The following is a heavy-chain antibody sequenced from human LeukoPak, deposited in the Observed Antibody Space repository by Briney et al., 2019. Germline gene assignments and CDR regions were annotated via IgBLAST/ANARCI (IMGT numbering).Heavy chain of an antibody. CDR3: ARDWRGVAKYFDY. J-gene: IGHJ4*02. CDR1: GFTFSSYW. Sequence: GGSLSLSCAASGFTFSSYWMSWVRQAPGKGLEWVANIKQDGSEKYYVDSVKGRFTISRDNAKNSLYLQMNSLRAEDTAVYYCARDWRGVAKYFDYWGQGTLVTVSS. D-gene: IGHD3-3*01. V-gene: IGHV3-7*01. CDR2: IKQDGSEK.